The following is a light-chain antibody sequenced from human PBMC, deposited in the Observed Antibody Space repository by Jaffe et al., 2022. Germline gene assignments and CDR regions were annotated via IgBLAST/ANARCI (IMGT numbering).Light chain of an antibody. J-gene: IGLJ3*02. V-gene: IGLV2-14*03. CDR3: AAYSSRTNLGV. Sequence: QSALTQPASVSGSPGQSITISCTGTRSDVGGSNSVSWYQQHPGKVPKLLIYDVTYRPSGVSDRFSGSKSGNTASLTISGLQVEDEADYYCAAYSSRTNLGVFGGGTKLTVL. CDR1: RSDVGGSNS. CDR2: DVT.